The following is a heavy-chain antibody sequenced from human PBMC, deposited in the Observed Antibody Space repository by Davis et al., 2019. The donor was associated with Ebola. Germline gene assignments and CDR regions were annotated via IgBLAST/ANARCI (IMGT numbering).Heavy chain of an antibody. CDR3: ARATYYDILTGYGSRGWFDP. J-gene: IGHJ5*02. Sequence: ASVKVSCKASGYTFTSYDINWVRQATGQGLEWMGWMNPNSGNTGYAQKFQGRVTMTRNTSISTAYMELSSLRSEDTAVYYCARATYYDILTGYGSRGWFDPWGQGTLVTVSS. CDR1: GYTFTSYD. CDR2: MNPNSGNT. D-gene: IGHD3-9*01. V-gene: IGHV1-8*01.